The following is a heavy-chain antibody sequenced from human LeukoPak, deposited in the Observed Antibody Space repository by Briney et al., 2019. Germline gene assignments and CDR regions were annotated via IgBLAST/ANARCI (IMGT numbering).Heavy chain of an antibody. CDR1: GFTFSSYA. D-gene: IGHD4-11*01. V-gene: IGHV3-23*01. Sequence: PGGSLRLSCAASGFTFSSYAMSWVRQAPGKGLEWVSAISGSGGSTYYADSVKGRFTISRDNSKNTPYLQMNSLRAEDTAVYYCAKASSNYEVFDYWGQGTLVTVSS. CDR2: ISGSGGST. CDR3: AKASSNYEVFDY. J-gene: IGHJ4*02.